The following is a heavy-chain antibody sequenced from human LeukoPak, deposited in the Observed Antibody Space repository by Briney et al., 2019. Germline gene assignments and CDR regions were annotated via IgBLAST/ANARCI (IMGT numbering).Heavy chain of an antibody. V-gene: IGHV3-74*01. D-gene: IGHD6-19*01. J-gene: IGHJ4*02. CDR3: ARAVAVVGTDY. Sequence: PGGSLRLSCAASGFTFSSYWMHWVRQAPGKGLVWIARINSDGYSISYADSVKGRFTISRDNTKNTLYLQMNSLRAEDTAVYYCARAVAVVGTDYWGQGILVTVSS. CDR2: INSDGYSI. CDR1: GFTFSSYW.